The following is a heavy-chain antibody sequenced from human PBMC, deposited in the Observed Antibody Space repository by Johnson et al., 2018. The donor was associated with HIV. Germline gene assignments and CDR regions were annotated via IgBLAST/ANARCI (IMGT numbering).Heavy chain of an antibody. CDR2: ISYDGSNK. CDR3: AKGNYYDSSGYYGSTHAFDI. CDR1: GFTFSSYA. V-gene: IGHV3-30-3*01. J-gene: IGHJ3*02. Sequence: QVQLVESGGGLVQPGGSLRLSCAASGFTFSSYAMHWVRQAPGKGLEWVAVISYDGSNKYYADSVKGRFNISRDNSKNTLYLQMNSLRAEDTAVYYCAKGNYYDSSGYYGSTHAFDIWGQGTMVTVSS. D-gene: IGHD3-22*01.